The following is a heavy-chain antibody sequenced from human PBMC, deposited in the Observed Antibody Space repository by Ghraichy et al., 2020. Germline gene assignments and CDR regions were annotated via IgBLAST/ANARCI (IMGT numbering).Heavy chain of an antibody. D-gene: IGHD3-10*01. CDR1: GFTFSSYA. CDR3: AKDRPAVGPWFGELLH. V-gene: IGHV3-23*01. CDR2: ISGSGGST. Sequence: GGSLRLSCAASGFTFSSYAMSWVRQAPGKGLEWGSAISGSGGSTYYADSVKGRFTISRDNSKTTLYLQMNSRRAEDTAVYYCAKDRPAVGPWFGELLHWGQGTLVTVSS. J-gene: IGHJ4*02.